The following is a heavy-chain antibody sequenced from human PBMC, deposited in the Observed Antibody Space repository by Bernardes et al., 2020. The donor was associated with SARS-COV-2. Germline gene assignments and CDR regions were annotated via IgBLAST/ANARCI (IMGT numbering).Heavy chain of an antibody. D-gene: IGHD6-6*01. CDR2: FDPEDGET. V-gene: IGHV1-24*01. CDR3: ATGSPFSSSSRWFDPWGQGGGVGGGGRGGGGTGREGGGGGGGGGGGGGAGGGGGGGGGGGGGGGRWFDP. Sequence: ASMKVSCKVSGYTLTELSMHWVRQAPGKGLEWMGGFDPEDGETIYAQKFQGRVTMTEDTSTDTAYMELSSLRSEDTAVYYCATGSPFSSSSRWFDPWGQGGGVGGGGRGGGGTGREGGGGGGGGGGGGGAGGGGGGGGGGGGGGGRWFDPWGQGTLVTVSS. CDR1: GYTLTELS. J-gene: IGHJ5*02.